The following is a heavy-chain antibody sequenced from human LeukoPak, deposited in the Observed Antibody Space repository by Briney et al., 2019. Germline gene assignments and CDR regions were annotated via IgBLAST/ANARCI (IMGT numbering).Heavy chain of an antibody. J-gene: IGHJ3*02. CDR1: GYTFISYD. V-gene: IGHV1-8*01. Sequence: GASLKVSCKASGYTFISYDSNSVGQATGQGLEWMEWMNPNSGNTGYAQKFQGSVTMNRNTSLSTAYMELSSLRCEDTAVYYCARVSGRADAFDIWGQGTMVTVSS. CDR3: ARVSGRADAFDI. CDR2: MNPNSGNT. D-gene: IGHD6-25*01.